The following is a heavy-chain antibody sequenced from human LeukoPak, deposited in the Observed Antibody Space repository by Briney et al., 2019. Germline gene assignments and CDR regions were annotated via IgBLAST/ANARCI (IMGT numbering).Heavy chain of an antibody. CDR2: IYPGDSDT. J-gene: IGHJ4*02. CDR1: GYRFTSYW. V-gene: IGHV5-51*01. D-gene: IGHD3-22*01. CDR3: ARHQGYYYDSSGYYFDY. Sequence: PGESLKISCKGSGYRFTSYWIGWVRQMPGKGLEWMGIIYPGDSDTRYSPSFQGQVTISADKSISTAYLQWSSLKASDTAMYYCARHQGYYYDSSGYYFDYWGQGTLVTVSS.